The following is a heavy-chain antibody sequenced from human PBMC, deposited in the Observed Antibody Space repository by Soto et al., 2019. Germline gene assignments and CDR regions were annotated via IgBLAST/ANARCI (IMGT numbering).Heavy chain of an antibody. D-gene: IGHD1-26*01. Sequence: VKVSFKTSGGTFNSYLIDWVRQAPGQGLEWMGGIIPAFDTTKYAQKFQDRVTITADKSTSTAYLELRTLTSEDTAVYYCARGLDQHPVGLHFDTWGQGTLVTVSS. CDR2: IIPAFDTT. CDR1: GGTFNSYL. V-gene: IGHV1-69*06. CDR3: ARGLDQHPVGLHFDT. J-gene: IGHJ4*02.